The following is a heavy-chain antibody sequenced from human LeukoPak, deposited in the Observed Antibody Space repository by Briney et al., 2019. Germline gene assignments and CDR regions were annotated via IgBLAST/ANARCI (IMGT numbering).Heavy chain of an antibody. D-gene: IGHD6-19*01. J-gene: IGHJ5*02. CDR3: ARLNSSGWTNNWFDP. Sequence: GGSLRLSCAASGFTFISYAMSWVRQAPVKGLEWVSIISGSGGSTYYADSVKGRFTISRDNSKNTLYLQMNSLRAEDTAVYYCARLNSSGWTNNWFDPWGQGTLVTVSS. CDR1: GFTFISYA. V-gene: IGHV3-23*01. CDR2: ISGSGGST.